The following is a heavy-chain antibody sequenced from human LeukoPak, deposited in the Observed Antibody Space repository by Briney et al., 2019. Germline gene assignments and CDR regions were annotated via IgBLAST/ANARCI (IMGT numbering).Heavy chain of an antibody. V-gene: IGHV1-8*01. Sequence: ASVKVSCKASGYTFTSYDINWVRQATGQGLEWMGWMNPNSGNTGCAQKFQGRVTMTRNTSISTAYMELSSLRSEDTAVYYCARGNTRVAGTFDYWGQGTLVTVSS. J-gene: IGHJ4*02. D-gene: IGHD6-19*01. CDR3: ARGNTRVAGTFDY. CDR2: MNPNSGNT. CDR1: GYTFTSYD.